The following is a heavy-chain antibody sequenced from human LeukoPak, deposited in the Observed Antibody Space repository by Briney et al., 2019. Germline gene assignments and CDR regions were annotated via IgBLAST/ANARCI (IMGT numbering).Heavy chain of an antibody. D-gene: IGHD6-13*01. CDR2: ISWNSGSI. CDR1: GFTFDDYA. Sequence: GGSLRLSCAASGFTFDDYAMHWVRQAPGKGLEWVSGISWNSGSIGYADSVKGRFTISRDNAKNSLYLQMNSLRAEDTALYYRAKDKFSSSWRGYFDYWGQGTLVTVSS. J-gene: IGHJ4*02. CDR3: AKDKFSSSWRGYFDY. V-gene: IGHV3-9*01.